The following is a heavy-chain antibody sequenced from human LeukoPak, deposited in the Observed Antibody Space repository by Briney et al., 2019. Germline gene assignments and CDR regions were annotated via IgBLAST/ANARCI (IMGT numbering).Heavy chain of an antibody. Sequence: GGSLRLSCAASGFTFSGYAMSWVRQAPGKGLEWVSAISGSGGSTYYADSVKGRFTISRDNAKNSLYLQMNSLRAEDTAVYYCARILAYYDFWSGYLDYWGQGTLVTVSS. V-gene: IGHV3-23*01. J-gene: IGHJ4*02. CDR1: GFTFSGYA. D-gene: IGHD3-3*01. CDR3: ARILAYYDFWSGYLDY. CDR2: ISGSGGST.